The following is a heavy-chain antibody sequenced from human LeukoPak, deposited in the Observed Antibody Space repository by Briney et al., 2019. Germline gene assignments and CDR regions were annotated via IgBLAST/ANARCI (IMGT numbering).Heavy chain of an antibody. Sequence: PSETLSLTCAVYGGSFSGYYWSWIRQPPGKGLEWIGEINHSGSTNYNPSLKSRVTISVDMSKNQFSLKLSSVTAADTAVYYCARTPRPLFDYWGQGTLVTVSS. CDR3: ARTPRPLFDY. J-gene: IGHJ4*02. CDR2: INHSGST. CDR1: GGSFSGYY. V-gene: IGHV4-34*01. D-gene: IGHD6-6*01.